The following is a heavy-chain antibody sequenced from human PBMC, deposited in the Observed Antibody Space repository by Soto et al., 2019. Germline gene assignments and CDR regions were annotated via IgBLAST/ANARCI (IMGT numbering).Heavy chain of an antibody. J-gene: IGHJ6*02. CDR1: GGSFSGYY. D-gene: IGHD6-19*01. CDR3: DKVWLGYPMDV. V-gene: IGHV4-34*01. Sequence: QVQLQQWGAGLLKPSETLSLTCAVYGGSFSGYYWSWIRQPPGKGLEWIGEINHSGSTNYNPSLKSRVTQSVETYKNQFSLKLSSVTAADTAVYYCDKVWLGYPMDVWGQETTVTDSS. CDR2: INHSGST.